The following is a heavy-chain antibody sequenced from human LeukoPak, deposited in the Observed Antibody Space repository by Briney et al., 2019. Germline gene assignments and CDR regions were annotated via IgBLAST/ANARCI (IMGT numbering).Heavy chain of an antibody. CDR1: GFTFSSYN. J-gene: IGHJ3*02. CDR3: ARGGHGFDI. D-gene: IGHD3-10*01. CDR2: ISSSSNYI. V-gene: IGHV3-21*01. Sequence: GGSLRLSFAASGFTFSSYNMNWVRQAPGKGLAWVSSISSSSNYIYYADSVKGRFTISRDNAKNSLFLQMNSLRAEDTAVYYCARGGHGFDIWGQGTMVTVSS.